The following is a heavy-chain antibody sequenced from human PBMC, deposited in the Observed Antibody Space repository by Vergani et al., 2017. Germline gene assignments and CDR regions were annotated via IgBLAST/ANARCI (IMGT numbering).Heavy chain of an antibody. CDR2: IYHSGST. J-gene: IGHJ4*02. Sequence: QVQLQESGPGVVKPSQTLSLTCAVSGYSISRGYYWGWIRQPPGKGLEWIGSIYHSGSTHYNPSLKSRVTISVDTSKNDFSLKVTSVTAADTAVYYCTRQPQEGASGPPSVPTWGQGISVIVSS. CDR3: TRQPQEGASGPPSVPT. D-gene: IGHD5-12*01. V-gene: IGHV4-38-2*01. CDR1: GYSISRGYY.